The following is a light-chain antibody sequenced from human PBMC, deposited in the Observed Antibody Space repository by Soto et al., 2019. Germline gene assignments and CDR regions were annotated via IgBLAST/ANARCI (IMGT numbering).Light chain of an antibody. CDR2: DVN. J-gene: IGLJ1*01. Sequence: QSVLTQPASVSGSPGQSITISCTGTSSDIGSFTFVSWYQQHPGKVPKLMIFDVNRRPSGVSDRFSGSKSGNTASLTISVFQAEDEGDYYCSSYTSSSAHVFGSGTKLTVL. CDR3: SSYTSSSAHV. V-gene: IGLV2-14*03. CDR1: SSDIGSFTF.